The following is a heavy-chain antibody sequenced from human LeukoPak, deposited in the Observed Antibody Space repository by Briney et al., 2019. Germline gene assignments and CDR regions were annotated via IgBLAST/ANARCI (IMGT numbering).Heavy chain of an antibody. J-gene: IGHJ4*02. D-gene: IGHD2-2*01. CDR2: ISAYNGNT. V-gene: IGHV1-18*01. CDR1: GYTFTSYA. CDR3: ATTRGYCSSTSCPSAPFDY. Sequence: GASVKVSCKASGYTFTSYAMNWVRQAPGQGLEWMGWISAYNGNTNYAQKLQGRVTMTTDTSTSTAYMELRSLRSDDTAVYYCATTRGYCSSTSCPSAPFDYWGQGTLVTVSS.